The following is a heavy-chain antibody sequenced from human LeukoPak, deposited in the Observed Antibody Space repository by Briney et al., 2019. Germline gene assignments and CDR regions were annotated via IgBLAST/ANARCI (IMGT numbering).Heavy chain of an antibody. V-gene: IGHV4-30-4*08. D-gene: IGHD3-22*01. J-gene: IGHJ4*02. Sequence: PSETLSLTCTVSGGSISSGDYYWSWIRQPPGEGLEWIGYIYYSGSTYYNPSLKSRVTISVDTSKNQFSLKLSSVTAADTAVYYCARAMGDSSGYYIDYWGQGTLVTVSS. CDR2: IYYSGST. CDR1: GGSISSGDYY. CDR3: ARAMGDSSGYYIDY.